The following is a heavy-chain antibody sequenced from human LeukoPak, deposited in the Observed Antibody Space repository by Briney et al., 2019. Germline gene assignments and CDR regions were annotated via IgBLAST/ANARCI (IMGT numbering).Heavy chain of an antibody. J-gene: IGHJ4*02. V-gene: IGHV1-2*02. CDR2: INPNSGGT. Sequence: ASVTVSFTASGYTFTVYYMHWVRQAPGQGMEWMGWINPNSGGTNYAQKFQGRVTMTRDASISTAYMELSRLRSDDTAVYYCARSYGDYVAYWGQGTLVTVSS. CDR3: ARSYGDYVAY. D-gene: IGHD4-17*01. CDR1: GYTFTVYY.